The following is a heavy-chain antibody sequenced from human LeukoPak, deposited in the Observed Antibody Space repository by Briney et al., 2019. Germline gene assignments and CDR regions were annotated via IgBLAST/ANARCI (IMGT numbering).Heavy chain of an antibody. J-gene: IGHJ3*02. CDR3: AREPDTAMADAFDI. CDR1: GGSISSSSYY. CDR2: IYHSGST. Sequence: SETLSLTCTVSGGSISSSSYYWGWIRQPPGKGLEWIGSIYHSGSTYYNPSLKSRVTISVDRSKNQFSLKLSSVTAADTAVYYCAREPDTAMADAFDIWGQGTMVTVSS. V-gene: IGHV4-39*07. D-gene: IGHD5-18*01.